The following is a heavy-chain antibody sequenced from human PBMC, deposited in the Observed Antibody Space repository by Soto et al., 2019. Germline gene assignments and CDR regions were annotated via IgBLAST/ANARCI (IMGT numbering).Heavy chain of an antibody. J-gene: IGHJ5*02. CDR1: GGSISSGDYY. V-gene: IGHV4-30-4*01. D-gene: IGHD3-22*01. CDR2: IYYSGST. Sequence: PSETLSLTCTVSGGSISSGDYYWSWIRQPPGKGLEWIGYIYYSGSTYYNPSLKSRVTISVDTSKNQFSLKLSSVTAADTAVYYCARVADYYDSSFSFDPWGQGTLVTVSS. CDR3: ARVADYYDSSFSFDP.